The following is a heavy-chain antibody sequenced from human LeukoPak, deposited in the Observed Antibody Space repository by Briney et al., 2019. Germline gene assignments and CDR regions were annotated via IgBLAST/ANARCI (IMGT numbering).Heavy chain of an antibody. CDR3: ASGYSYFDY. J-gene: IGHJ4*02. Sequence: SETLSLTCTVSGGSISSFYWSWIRQPPGKGLEWIGCINYTGSTNYNPSLKSRVTISIDTSKKQFALKPSSVTAADTAVYYCASGYSYFDYWGQGTLVTVSS. CDR1: GGSISSFY. V-gene: IGHV4-59*01. D-gene: IGHD5-18*01. CDR2: INYTGST.